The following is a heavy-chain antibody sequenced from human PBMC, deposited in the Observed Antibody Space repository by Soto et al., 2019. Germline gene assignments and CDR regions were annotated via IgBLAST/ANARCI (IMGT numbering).Heavy chain of an antibody. J-gene: IGHJ4*02. CDR1: GYTFTSYE. CDR2: MTPNSGNT. CDR3: ARGGGGNYYYDSSGYYYNY. Sequence: QVQLVQSGAEVKKPGASVKVSCKASGYTFTSYEISWVRQATGQGLEWMGWMTPNSGNTGSAQKFQGRVTMTRNTSIRTAYMELSSLRSEDTAVYYCARGGGGNYYYDSSGYYYNYWGQGTRVTVSS. D-gene: IGHD3-22*01. V-gene: IGHV1-8*01.